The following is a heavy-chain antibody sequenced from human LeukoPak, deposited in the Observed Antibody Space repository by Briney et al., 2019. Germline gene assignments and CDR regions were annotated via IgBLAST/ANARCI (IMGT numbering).Heavy chain of an antibody. D-gene: IGHD1-26*01. J-gene: IGHJ4*02. CDR2: IRYDGSNK. Sequence: GGSLRLSCAASGFTFSSYAMHWVRQAPGKGLEWVAFIRYDGSNKYYADSVKGRFTLSRDNSKNTLYLQMNSLRAEDTAVYYCATAYSGRLDYWGQGTLVTVSS. V-gene: IGHV3-30*04. CDR1: GFTFSSYA. CDR3: ATAYSGRLDY.